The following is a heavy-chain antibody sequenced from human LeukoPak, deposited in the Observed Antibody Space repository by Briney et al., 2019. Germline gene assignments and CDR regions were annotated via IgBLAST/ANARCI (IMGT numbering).Heavy chain of an antibody. D-gene: IGHD2-2*01. CDR3: ARLQVRVPAALYAFDI. CDR2: IYYSGST. V-gene: IGHV4-30-4*01. Sequence: PSQTLSLTCSVSGGSISSGGYYWHWIRQHPGKGLEWIGYIYYSGSTSYNPSLKSRVTISLDTSKNQFSLKLNSVTAADTAVYYCARLQVRVPAALYAFDIWGQGTMVTVSS. J-gene: IGHJ3*02. CDR1: GGSISSGGYY.